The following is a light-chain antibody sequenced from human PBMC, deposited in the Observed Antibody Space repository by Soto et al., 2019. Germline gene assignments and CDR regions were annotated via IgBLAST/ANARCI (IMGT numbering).Light chain of an antibody. V-gene: IGLV2-14*02. CDR1: SSDVGGSKL. J-gene: IGLJ2*01. CDR3: CSYASSSTLGVV. Sequence: QSVLTQPASVSGSPGQSITISCTGTSSDVGGSKLVSWYQHHPGKAPKLIIYEDTKRPSGVSTRFSGSKSGNTASLTISGLQAEDEADYYCCSYASSSTLGVVFGGGTQLTVL. CDR2: EDT.